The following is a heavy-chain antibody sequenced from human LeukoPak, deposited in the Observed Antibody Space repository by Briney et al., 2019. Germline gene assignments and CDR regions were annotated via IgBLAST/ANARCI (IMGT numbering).Heavy chain of an antibody. CDR1: GFEFSIYW. D-gene: IGHD5-12*01. J-gene: IGHJ4*02. CDR2: INGAGSGK. Sequence: GGSLRLSSAASGFEFSIYWMSWVRQAPGKGLEWVANINGAGSGKDYVDSVKGRFTISRDNAKDSLSLQMNSLRVEDTAVYYCARERWLQPDYWGQGILVTVSS. V-gene: IGHV3-7*01. CDR3: ARERWLQPDY.